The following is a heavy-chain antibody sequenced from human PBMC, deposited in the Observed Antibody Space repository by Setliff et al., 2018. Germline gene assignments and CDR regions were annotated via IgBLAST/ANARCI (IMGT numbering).Heavy chain of an antibody. CDR1: GYTFTSYG. J-gene: IGHJ4*02. V-gene: IGHV1-18*01. CDR3: ATDDQIRGHNLDY. D-gene: IGHD3-10*01. Sequence: GASVKVSCKASGYTFTSYGISWVRQAPGQGLEWMGWISAYNGNTNYAQKLQGRVTITADESTSTAYMELSSLRSEDTAEYFCATDDQIRGHNLDYWGQGTLVTVSS. CDR2: ISAYNGNT.